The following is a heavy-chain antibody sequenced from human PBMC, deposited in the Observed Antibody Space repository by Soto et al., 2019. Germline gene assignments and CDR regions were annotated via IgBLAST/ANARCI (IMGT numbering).Heavy chain of an antibody. CDR2: IYYSGST. D-gene: IGHD2-2*01. V-gene: IGHV4-39*01. CDR1: GGSISSRRYY. Sequence: SETLSLTCTVSGGSISSRRYYWGWIRQPPGKGLEWIGSIYYSGSTYNNPTLKSRVTISVDTSKNQFSLKLSSVTAADTAVYYCARQSAVIVVVPAALLDVWGQGTTVTVSS. CDR3: ARQSAVIVVVPAALLDV. J-gene: IGHJ6*02.